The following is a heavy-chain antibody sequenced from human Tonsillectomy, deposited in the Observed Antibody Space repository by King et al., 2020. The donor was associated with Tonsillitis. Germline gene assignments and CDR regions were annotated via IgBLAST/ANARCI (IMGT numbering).Heavy chain of an antibody. V-gene: IGHV3-21*01. CDR2: ISSSTSYI. D-gene: IGHD2-15*01. J-gene: IGHJ6*03. Sequence: VQLVESGGGLVKPGGSLRLSCAASGFTFSSYSMNWVRQAPGKGLEWVSSISSSTSYIYYADSVKGRFTISRDNAKNSLYLQMNSLRAEDTAVYYCARVAGDIVVVPDSYYYYMDVWGEGTTVTVSS. CDR3: ARVAGDIVVVPDSYYYYMDV. CDR1: GFTFSSYS.